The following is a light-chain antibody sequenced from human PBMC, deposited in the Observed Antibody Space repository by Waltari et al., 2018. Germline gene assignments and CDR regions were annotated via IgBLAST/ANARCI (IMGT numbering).Light chain of an antibody. Sequence: DIQMTQSPSSLSASVGARVTITCRASQSISSYLNCYQQKPGKAPKLLIYAASSLQSGVPSRFSGSGSGTDFTLTISSLQPEDFATYYCQQSYSTPPVTFGQGTKLEIK. CDR2: AAS. CDR3: QQSYSTPPVT. J-gene: IGKJ2*01. CDR1: QSISSY. V-gene: IGKV1-39*01.